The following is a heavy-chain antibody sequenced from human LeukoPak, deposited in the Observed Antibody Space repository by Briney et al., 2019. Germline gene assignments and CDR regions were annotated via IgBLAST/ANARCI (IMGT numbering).Heavy chain of an antibody. V-gene: IGHV4-4*07. CDR1: GDSISICC. CDR2: IYTDDI. J-gene: IGHJ4*02. Sequence: SDTLSLTCTVSGDSISICCWSWIRQSAGEGLEWIGRIYTDDIIYNPSLKSRVTISVDRSKNQLSLWLSSVTAADTAVYYCARGFDGSGTFYFDFWGQGTLVTVSS. CDR3: ARGFDGSGTFYFDF. D-gene: IGHD3-22*01.